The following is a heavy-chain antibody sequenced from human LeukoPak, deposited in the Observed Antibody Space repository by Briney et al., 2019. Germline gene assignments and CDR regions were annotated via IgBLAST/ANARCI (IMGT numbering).Heavy chain of an antibody. Sequence: GRSLRLSCAASRFTFSSYGMHWVRQAPGKGLEWVAVISYDGNNKFYTDSVKGRFTISRDNSKNTLYLQMNSLRVEDTAVYYSAEEQGYSTGSHYTYFDYWGQGNLVTVSS. CDR3: AEEQGYSTGSHYTYFDY. J-gene: IGHJ4*02. CDR1: RFTFSSYG. CDR2: ISYDGNNK. D-gene: IGHD3-10*01. V-gene: IGHV3-30*18.